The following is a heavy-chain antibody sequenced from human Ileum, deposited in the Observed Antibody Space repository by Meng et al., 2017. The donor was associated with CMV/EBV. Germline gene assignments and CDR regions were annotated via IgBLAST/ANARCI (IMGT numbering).Heavy chain of an antibody. CDR2: ISTSRNYI. Sequence: SGFPFSAYGMNWVRQPPGKGLEWVSSISTSRNYIYYADSVKGRFTISRDNAENSLSLQMNSLRGEDTAVYYCARGRGDAYNFYFDFWGQGALVTVSS. D-gene: IGHD5-24*01. J-gene: IGHJ4*02. CDR1: GFPFSAYG. V-gene: IGHV3-21*01. CDR3: ARGRGDAYNFYFDF.